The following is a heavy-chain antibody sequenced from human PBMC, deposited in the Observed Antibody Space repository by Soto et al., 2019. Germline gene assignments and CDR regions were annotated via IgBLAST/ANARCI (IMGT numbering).Heavy chain of an antibody. CDR2: ISGSGGTS. Sequence: DVELSESGGGLVQPGGSLRLSCAASGFNFRSYAMGWVRRAPGKGLEWVSAISGSGGTSYFADSVRGRFTISRDNSKNTLYLQLSSLRVEDTAEYFCAKGRGSSWTIDYWGHGTLVTVSS. D-gene: IGHD6-13*01. CDR1: GFNFRSYA. J-gene: IGHJ4*01. V-gene: IGHV3-23*01. CDR3: AKGRGSSWTIDY.